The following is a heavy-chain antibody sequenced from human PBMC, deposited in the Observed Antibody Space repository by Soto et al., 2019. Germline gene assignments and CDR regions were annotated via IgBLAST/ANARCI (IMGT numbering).Heavy chain of an antibody. CDR3: XXXXXXPGFDF. J-gene: IGHJ4*02. CDR2: IYGGGTT. Sequence: EVQLVESGGGLIQPGGSLRLSCAASGFTVSSKYMTWVRQAPGKGLEWVSVIYGGGTTYYADSVKGRFTISRDNSKNTLYXXXXXXXXXXXXXXXXXXXXXXPGFDFWGQGTLVTVXS. CDR1: GFTVSSKY. V-gene: IGHV3-53*01.